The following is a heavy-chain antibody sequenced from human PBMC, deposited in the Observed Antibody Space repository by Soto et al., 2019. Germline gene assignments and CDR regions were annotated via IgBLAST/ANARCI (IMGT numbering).Heavy chain of an antibody. CDR2: VNPNSGNT. J-gene: IGHJ3*01. CDR1: GYTFTSYD. Sequence: QVQLVQSGAEVKKPGASVKVSCKASGYTFTSYDINWVRQATGQGLEWMGWVNPNSGNTGYAQKFQGRVTMTRDTXXXXAYMELTSLRPEDTAFYYCARDPNGFDVWGQGTMVTVSS. V-gene: IGHV1-8*01. CDR3: ARDPNGFDV.